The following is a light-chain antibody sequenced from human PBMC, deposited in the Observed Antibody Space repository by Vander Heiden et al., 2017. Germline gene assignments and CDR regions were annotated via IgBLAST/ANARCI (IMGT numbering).Light chain of an antibody. CDR2: EIS. CDR3: SSYRTGSTRV. V-gene: IGLV2-14*01. CDR1: SSDVGGYNY. J-gene: IGLJ2*01. Sequence: QSALTQPASVSGSPGQSITIPCTGTSSDVGGYNYVSWYQQYPGKAPKVMIYEISNRPSGVSNRFSGSKSGNTASLTISGLQAEDEADYYCSSYRTGSTRVFGGGTKLTVV.